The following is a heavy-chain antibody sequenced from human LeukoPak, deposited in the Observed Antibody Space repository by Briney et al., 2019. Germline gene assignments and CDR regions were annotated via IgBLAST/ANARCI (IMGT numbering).Heavy chain of an antibody. CDR3: ASIPAELIVGASEDY. V-gene: IGHV3-48*03. Sequence: PGGSLRLSCAASGFTFSSYEMNWVRQAPGKGLEWVSYISSSGSTIYYADSGKGRFTISRDNAKNSLYLQMNSLRAEDTAVYYCASIPAELIVGASEDYWGQGTLVTVSS. J-gene: IGHJ4*02. CDR2: ISSSGSTI. CDR1: GFTFSSYE. D-gene: IGHD1-26*01.